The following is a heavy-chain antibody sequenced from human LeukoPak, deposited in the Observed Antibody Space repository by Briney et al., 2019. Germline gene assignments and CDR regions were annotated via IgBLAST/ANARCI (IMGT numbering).Heavy chain of an antibody. CDR3: ARTYYYGSGILTTFDP. CDR2: IYYSGST. Sequence: SETLSLTCTVFGGSISSYYWSWIRQPPGKGLEWIGYIYYSGSTNYNPSLKSRVTISVDTSKNQFSLKLSSVTAADTAVYYCARTYYYGSGILTTFDPWGQGTLVTVSS. V-gene: IGHV4-59*08. J-gene: IGHJ5*02. CDR1: GGSISSYY. D-gene: IGHD3-10*01.